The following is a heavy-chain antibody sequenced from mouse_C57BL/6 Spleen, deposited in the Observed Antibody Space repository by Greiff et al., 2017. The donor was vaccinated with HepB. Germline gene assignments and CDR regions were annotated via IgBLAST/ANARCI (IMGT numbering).Heavy chain of an antibody. J-gene: IGHJ2*01. V-gene: IGHV1-63*01. Sequence: VQLQQPGAELVRPGTSVKMSCKASGYTFTNYWIGWAKQRPGHGLEWIGDIYPGGGYTNYNEKFKGKATLTADKSSSTAYMQFSSLTSEDSAIYYCARTGYGSSESYYFDYWGQGTTLTVSS. CDR1: GYTFTNYW. CDR2: IYPGGGYT. D-gene: IGHD1-1*01. CDR3: ARTGYGSSESYYFDY.